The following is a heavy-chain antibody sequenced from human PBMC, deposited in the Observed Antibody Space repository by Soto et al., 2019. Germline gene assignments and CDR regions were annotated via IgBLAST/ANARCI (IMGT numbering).Heavy chain of an antibody. J-gene: IGHJ5*02. D-gene: IGHD2-21*02. CDR3: ARHPSDFWFDP. Sequence: TPGKGLEWIGSIYYSGSTYYNPSLKSRVPVSVDTSKNQFSLKLSSVTAADTAVYYCARHPSDFWFDPWGQGTLVPVSS. V-gene: IGHV4-39*01. CDR2: IYYSGST.